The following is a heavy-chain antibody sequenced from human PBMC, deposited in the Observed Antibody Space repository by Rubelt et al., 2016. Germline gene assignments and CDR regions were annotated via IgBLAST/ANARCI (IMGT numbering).Heavy chain of an antibody. Sequence: YDGSNKYYADSVKGRFTISRDNSKNTLYLQMNSLRAEDTAVYYCAKVYRLYYFDYRGQGTLVTVSS. CDR2: YDGSNK. J-gene: IGHJ4*02. CDR3: AKVYRLYYFDY. V-gene: IGHV3-30*02. D-gene: IGHD3-16*02.